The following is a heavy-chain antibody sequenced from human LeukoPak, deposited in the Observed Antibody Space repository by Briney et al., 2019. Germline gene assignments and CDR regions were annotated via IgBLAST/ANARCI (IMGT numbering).Heavy chain of an antibody. J-gene: IGHJ6*03. V-gene: IGHV1-69*02. CDR1: GGTFSSYT. D-gene: IGHD2-2*01. CDR3: ARDGIVVVPAAATPQDYYYYYMDV. Sequence: SVKVSCKASGGTFSSYTISWVRQAPGQGLEWMGRIIPILGIANYAQKFQGRVTITAGKSTSTAYMEPSSLRSEDTAVYYCARDGIVVVPAAATPQDYYYYYMDVWGKGTTVTVSS. CDR2: IIPILGIA.